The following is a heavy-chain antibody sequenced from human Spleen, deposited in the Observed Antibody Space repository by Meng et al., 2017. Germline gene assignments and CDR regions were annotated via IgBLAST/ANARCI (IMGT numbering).Heavy chain of an antibody. J-gene: IGHJ5*02. Sequence: GGSLRLSCAASGFTFKDYGMSWVRQAPGKGLEWVSGLNWNGGTTGYADSVQGRFTISRDNAKNSLYLQMNSLRAEDTAFYYCARGDGTATILSGYNHWGQGTVVTVSS. V-gene: IGHV3-20*04. CDR3: ARGDGTATILSGYNH. CDR2: LNWNGGTT. D-gene: IGHD3-9*01. CDR1: GFTFKDYG.